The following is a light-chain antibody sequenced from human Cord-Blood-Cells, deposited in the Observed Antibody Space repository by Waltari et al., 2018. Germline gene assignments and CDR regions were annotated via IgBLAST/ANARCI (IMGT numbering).Light chain of an antibody. Sequence: DLPFSHSPYSLSASVADRLTITCRALQCISSYLAWSQQKPWTAPNLLIYAASSLQSGVPSRFSGSGSGTEFTLTISSLQPEGFATYYCQQLNSYPRTFGGGTKVEIK. CDR3: QQLNSYPRT. J-gene: IGKJ4*01. CDR1: QCISSY. CDR2: AAS. V-gene: IGKV1-9*01.